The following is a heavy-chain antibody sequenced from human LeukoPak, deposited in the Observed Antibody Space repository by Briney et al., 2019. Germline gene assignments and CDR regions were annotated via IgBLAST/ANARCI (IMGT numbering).Heavy chain of an antibody. Sequence: ASVKVSCKVSGYTLTEFSMHWVRQAPGKGLEWVGGLDREDRENGEAIYAQKFQGRVTMTEDTSTDTAYMELRSLRSEDTAVCYCATLDRPSGLDYFDYWGQGTLVTVSS. V-gene: IGHV1-24*01. CDR1: GYTLTEFS. D-gene: IGHD3/OR15-3a*01. CDR3: ATLDRPSGLDYFDY. CDR2: LDREDRENGEA. J-gene: IGHJ4*02.